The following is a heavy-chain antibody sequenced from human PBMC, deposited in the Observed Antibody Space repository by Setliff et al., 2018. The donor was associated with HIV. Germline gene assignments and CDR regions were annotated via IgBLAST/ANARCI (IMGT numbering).Heavy chain of an antibody. V-gene: IGHV4-4*09. J-gene: IGHJ4*02. Sequence: SETLSLTCTVSGGSINGYYWSWIRQPPGKGLEWIGCFYPTGSVNYNPFLKSRVTISVDTSKNQFSLEVTSVTAADTAVYYCARHRSGYVYGPQDYWGQGTLVTVSS. D-gene: IGHD5-18*01. CDR1: GGSINGYY. CDR2: FYPTGSV. CDR3: ARHRSGYVYGPQDY.